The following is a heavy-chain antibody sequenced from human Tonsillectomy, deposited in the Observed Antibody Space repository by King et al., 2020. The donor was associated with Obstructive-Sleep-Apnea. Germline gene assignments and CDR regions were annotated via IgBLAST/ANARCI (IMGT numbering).Heavy chain of an antibody. CDR2: IHGTTSPI. V-gene: IGHV3-48*01. CDR1: GFTFSGHS. J-gene: IGHJ4*02. CDR3: VRDGRNGQGDY. Sequence: EVQLVESGGGLVQPGESLRLSCVASGFTFSGHSMNWVRQAPGKGLQWVSYIHGTTSPIYYADSVKGRFTISRDNAKNSLYLQMNSLRADDTAVYYCVRDGRNGQGDYWGQGTLVTVSS.